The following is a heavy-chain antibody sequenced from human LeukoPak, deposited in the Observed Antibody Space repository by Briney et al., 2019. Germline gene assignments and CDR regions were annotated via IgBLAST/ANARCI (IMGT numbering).Heavy chain of an antibody. CDR3: AKDFDSGSYLFDY. Sequence: PGGSLRLSCAASGFTFDDYAMHWVRQAPGKGLEWVSGISWNSGSMGYADSVKGRFTISRDNAKNSLYLQMNSLRAEDTALYYCAKDFDSGSYLFDYWGQGTLVTVSS. CDR1: GFTFDDYA. J-gene: IGHJ4*02. CDR2: ISWNSGSM. V-gene: IGHV3-9*01. D-gene: IGHD1-26*01.